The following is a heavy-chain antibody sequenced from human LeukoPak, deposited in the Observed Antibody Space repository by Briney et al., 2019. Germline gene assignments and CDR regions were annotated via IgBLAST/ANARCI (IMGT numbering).Heavy chain of an antibody. V-gene: IGHV1-69*13. CDR3: ARTTRIAAAGYVY. Sequence: SVKVSCKASGGTFSSYAISWVRQAPGQGLERMGGIIPIFGTANYAQKFQGRVTITADESTSTAYMELSSLRSEDTAVYYCARTTRIAAAGYVYWGQGTLVTVSS. D-gene: IGHD6-13*01. CDR1: GGTFSSYA. CDR2: IIPIFGTA. J-gene: IGHJ4*02.